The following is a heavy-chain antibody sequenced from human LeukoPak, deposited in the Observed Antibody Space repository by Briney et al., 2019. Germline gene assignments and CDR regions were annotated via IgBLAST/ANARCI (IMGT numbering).Heavy chain of an antibody. CDR2: INHSGST. J-gene: IGHJ4*02. CDR3: ARALDSSGYPFDY. V-gene: IGHV4-34*01. Sequence: SETLSLTCAVYGGSFSGYYWSWIRQPPGKGLEWNGEINHSGSTNYNPSLKSRVTISVDTSKNQFSLKLSSVTAADTAVYYCARALDSSGYPFDYWGQGTLVTVSS. CDR1: GGSFSGYY. D-gene: IGHD3-22*01.